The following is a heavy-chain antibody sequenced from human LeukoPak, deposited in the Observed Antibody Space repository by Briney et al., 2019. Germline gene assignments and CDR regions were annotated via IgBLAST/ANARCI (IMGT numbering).Heavy chain of an antibody. Sequence: GGSLRLSCAASGFTFSSYAMSWVRQAPGKGLELVSAISGSGGSTYYADSVKGRFTIYRDNSKNTLYLQMNSLRAEDTAVYYCAKIFGAGDSSSWYFPGGMDVWGQGATVTVSS. CDR2: ISGSGGST. J-gene: IGHJ6*02. CDR3: AKIFGAGDSSSWYFPGGMDV. V-gene: IGHV3-23*01. CDR1: GFTFSSYA. D-gene: IGHD6-13*01.